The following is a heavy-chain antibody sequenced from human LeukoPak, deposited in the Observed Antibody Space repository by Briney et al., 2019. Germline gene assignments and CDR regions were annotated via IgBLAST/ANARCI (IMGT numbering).Heavy chain of an antibody. CDR3: ARGKPVTGTPDYYPYGMDV. J-gene: IGHJ6*02. D-gene: IGHD1-20*01. Sequence: PGGSLRLSCAVSEFTVSSTYMSWVRQAPGKGLEWVSLMYSFGNTYYADSVKGRFTISRDNSKNTLYLQMNSLRAEDTALYYCARGKPVTGTPDYYPYGMDVWGQGTMVTVSS. CDR1: EFTVSSTY. CDR2: MYSFGNT. V-gene: IGHV3-53*01.